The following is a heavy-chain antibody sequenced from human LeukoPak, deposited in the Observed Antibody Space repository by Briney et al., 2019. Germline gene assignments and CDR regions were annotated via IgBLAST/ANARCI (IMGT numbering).Heavy chain of an antibody. J-gene: IGHJ4*02. CDR1: GGSISSSSYY. CDR2: IYYSGST. Sequence: SETLSLTCTVSGGSISSSSYYWGWIRQSPGKGLEWIGSIYYSGSTYCNPSLKSRVTISVDTSKNQFSLKLSSVTAADTAVYYCARRGSSGWYVFDYWGQGTLVTVSS. CDR3: ARRGSSGWYVFDY. D-gene: IGHD6-19*01. V-gene: IGHV4-39*01.